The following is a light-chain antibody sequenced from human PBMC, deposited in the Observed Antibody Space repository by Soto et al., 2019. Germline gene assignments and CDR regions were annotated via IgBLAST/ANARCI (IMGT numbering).Light chain of an antibody. CDR3: QQYNSWPQT. Sequence: EIVMTQSPATLSVSPGERATLSCRASHSVSSNLAWYQQKPGQAPRLLIYAASTRATGIPARFSGRGSGTDFTLTISSLQSGDLAVYFCQQYNSWPQTFGRGTRV. J-gene: IGKJ1*01. CDR2: AAS. CDR1: HSVSSN. V-gene: IGKV3-15*01.